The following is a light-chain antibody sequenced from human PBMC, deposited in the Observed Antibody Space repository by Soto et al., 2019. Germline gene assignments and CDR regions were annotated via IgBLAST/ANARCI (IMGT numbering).Light chain of an antibody. J-gene: IGKJ4*01. CDR3: QQSYSLPRT. CDR2: AAS. Sequence: DIQMTQFPSSLSASVGDRVTISCRASQTINNYLNWFQQKPGEAPKLLIYAASNLQSGVPSRFSGRGSGTDFSLTISSLQPEDLGIYYCQQSYSLPRTFGGGTKVEIK. V-gene: IGKV1-39*01. CDR1: QTINNY.